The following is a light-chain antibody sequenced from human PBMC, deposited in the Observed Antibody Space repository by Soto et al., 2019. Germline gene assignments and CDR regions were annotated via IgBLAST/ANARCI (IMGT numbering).Light chain of an antibody. Sequence: QSVLAQPSSVSGSPGQSITISCTGTSTDVGGYNYVSWYQHHSGKAPKLLIYEVTNRPSGISDRFSGSKSVNTASLTISGLQAEDESDYYCGSYSSTDTPFVFGTGTKVIVL. CDR1: STDVGGYNY. V-gene: IGLV2-14*01. CDR2: EVT. CDR3: GSYSSTDTPFV. J-gene: IGLJ1*01.